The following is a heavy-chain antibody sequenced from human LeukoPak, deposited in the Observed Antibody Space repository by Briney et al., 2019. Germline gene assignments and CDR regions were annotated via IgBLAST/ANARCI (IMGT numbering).Heavy chain of an antibody. D-gene: IGHD4-17*01. J-gene: IGHJ4*02. CDR1: GGSLSRGGDY. V-gene: IGHV4-31*03. Sequence: TLSLTCTVSGGSLSRGGDYWTWIRQHPGKGLEWIGNTYYGGSTYYNPSLKSRGTISIDTSKNQFSLKLTSVTAADTAVYYCVAWKGDYTVDYWGQGTLVTVSS. CDR3: VAWKGDYTVDY. CDR2: TYYGGST.